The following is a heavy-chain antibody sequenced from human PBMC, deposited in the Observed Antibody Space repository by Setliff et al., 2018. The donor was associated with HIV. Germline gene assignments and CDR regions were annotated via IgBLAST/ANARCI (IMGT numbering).Heavy chain of an antibody. CDR1: GFTFSNFW. V-gene: IGHV3-7*03. Sequence: GGSLRLSCAASGFTFSNFWMHWVRQAPGKGLEWVASISPDGNRNHCVGSVKGRFTASRDNAKSSLYLQMNSLRAEDTAVYYCARVLLRTNAVYGVVSNRFDPWGQGTLVT. CDR3: ARVLLRTNAVYGVVSNRFDP. J-gene: IGHJ5*02. CDR2: ISPDGNRN. D-gene: IGHD2-8*01.